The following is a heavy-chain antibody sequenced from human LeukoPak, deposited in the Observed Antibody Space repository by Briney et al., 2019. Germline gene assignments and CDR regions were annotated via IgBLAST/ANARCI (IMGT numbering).Heavy chain of an antibody. CDR1: GFTFSSYG. V-gene: IGHV3-30*18. D-gene: IGHD3-10*01. CDR2: ISYDGSNK. Sequence: GGSLRLSCAASGFTFSSYGMHWVRPAPGKGLEWVAVISYDGSNKYYADSVKGRFTISRDNSKNTLYLQMNSLRAEDTAVYYCAKGVWFGDYWGQGTLVTVSS. CDR3: AKGVWFGDY. J-gene: IGHJ4*02.